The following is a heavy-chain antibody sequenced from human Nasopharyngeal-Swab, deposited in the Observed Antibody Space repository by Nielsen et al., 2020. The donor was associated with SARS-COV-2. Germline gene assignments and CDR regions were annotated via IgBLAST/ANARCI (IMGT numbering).Heavy chain of an antibody. V-gene: IGHV3-66*01. CDR1: GFTFSSYG. CDR3: AGDQLTAYGYYYYMDV. CDR2: IYDGGST. D-gene: IGHD3-9*01. J-gene: IGHJ6*03. Sequence: GESLKISCAASGFTFSSYGFHWVRQAPGKGLEWVSIIYDGGSTYYADSVRGRFTISRDYSKNTLYLQMNSLRAEDTAVYYCAGDQLTAYGYYYYMDVWGQGTLVTVSS.